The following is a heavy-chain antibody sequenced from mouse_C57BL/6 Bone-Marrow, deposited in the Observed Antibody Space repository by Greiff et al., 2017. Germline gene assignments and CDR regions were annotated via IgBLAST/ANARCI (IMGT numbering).Heavy chain of an antibody. CDR1: GFTFSDYG. J-gene: IGHJ4*01. D-gene: IGHD1-1*01. V-gene: IGHV5-17*01. Sequence: EVKVEESGGGLVKPGGSLKLSCAASGFTFSDYGMHWVRQAPEKGLEWVAYISSGSSTIYYADTVKGRFTISRDNAKNTLFLQLTSLRSEDTAMYYCARNYYGSFYAMDYWGQGTSVTVSS. CDR3: ARNYYGSFYAMDY. CDR2: ISSGSSTI.